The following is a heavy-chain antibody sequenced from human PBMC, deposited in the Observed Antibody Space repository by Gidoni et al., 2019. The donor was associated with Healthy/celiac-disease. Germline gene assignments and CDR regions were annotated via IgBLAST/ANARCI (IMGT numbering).Heavy chain of an antibody. J-gene: IGHJ6*02. Sequence: QVQLVQSGAEVQKHGSSVTVSCKASGGTFSSYAISLVRQAPGQGLEWMGGIIPILGTANYEQKFQGRVTITADESTSTAYMELSSLRSEDTAVYYCARDTVTTHHGMDVWGQGTTVTVSS. CDR2: IIPILGTA. CDR1: GGTFSSYA. D-gene: IGHD4-17*01. V-gene: IGHV1-69*01. CDR3: ARDTVTTHHGMDV.